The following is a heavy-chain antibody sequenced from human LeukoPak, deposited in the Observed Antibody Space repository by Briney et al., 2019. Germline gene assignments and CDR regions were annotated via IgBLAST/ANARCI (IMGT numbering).Heavy chain of an antibody. D-gene: IGHD4-17*01. CDR3: AREDRYGDYFDY. CDR1: GGSISSGDYY. Sequence: SETLSLTCTVSGGSISSGDYYWSWIRQPPGKGLEWIGYIYYSGSTYYNPSLKCRVTISVDTSKNQFSLKLSSVTAADTAVYYCAREDRYGDYFDYWGQGTLVTVSS. J-gene: IGHJ4*02. CDR2: IYYSGST. V-gene: IGHV4-30-4*01.